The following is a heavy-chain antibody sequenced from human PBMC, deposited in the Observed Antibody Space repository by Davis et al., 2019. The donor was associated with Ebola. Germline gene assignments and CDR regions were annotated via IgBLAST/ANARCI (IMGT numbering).Heavy chain of an antibody. CDR3: VKGPSLRYFDWLAQEDHYGFDV. Sequence: GESLKISCAASGFTFGTYWMSWVRQAPGKGLEFVANIKEDGSVKNYVDSVRGRFTISRDNFQSTLHLQMDSLRAEDTAVYYCVKGPSLRYFDWLAQEDHYGFDVWGQGTTVTVSS. V-gene: IGHV3-7*01. D-gene: IGHD3-9*01. CDR1: GFTFGTYW. J-gene: IGHJ6*02. CDR2: IKEDGSVK.